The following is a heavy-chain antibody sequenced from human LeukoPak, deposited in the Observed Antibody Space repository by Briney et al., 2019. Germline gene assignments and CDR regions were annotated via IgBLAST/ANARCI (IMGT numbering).Heavy chain of an antibody. V-gene: IGHV4-59*10. J-gene: IGHJ5*02. CDR1: GGSISSYY. CDR2: IYTSGST. CDR3: ARATIFGGYNWFDP. Sequence: PSETLSLTCAVYGGSISSYYWSWIRQPAGKGLEWIGRIYTSGSTNYNPSLKSRVTMSVDTSKNQFTLKLSSVTAADTAVYYCARATIFGGYNWFDPWGQGTLVTVSS. D-gene: IGHD3-3*01.